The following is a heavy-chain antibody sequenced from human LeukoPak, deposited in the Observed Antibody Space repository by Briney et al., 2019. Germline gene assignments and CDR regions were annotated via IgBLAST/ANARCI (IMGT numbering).Heavy chain of an antibody. D-gene: IGHD3-10*01. J-gene: IGHJ6*03. CDR1: GGTFSSYA. CDR3: ARDRYYGSGSEKPEGDYYYYYMDV. Sequence: ASVKVSCKASGGTFSSYAISWVRQAPGQGLEWMGGIIPIFGTANYAQKFQGRVTITADESTSTAYMELSSLKSEDTAVYHCARDRYYGSGSEKPEGDYYYYYMDVWGKGTTVTISS. V-gene: IGHV1-69*13. CDR2: IIPIFGTA.